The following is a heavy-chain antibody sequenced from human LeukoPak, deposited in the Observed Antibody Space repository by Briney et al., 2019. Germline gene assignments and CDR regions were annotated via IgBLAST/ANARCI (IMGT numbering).Heavy chain of an antibody. J-gene: IGHJ3*02. V-gene: IGHV1-18*04. CDR3: ARDVTSGHYDTSGYYYEDAFDI. CDR1: GYTFTSYG. Sequence: ASVKVSCKASGYTFTSYGITWVRQAPGRGLEWMGWISDYNGNTNYAQKLQGRVTMTTDTSTSTAYMELRSLRSDDTAVYYCARDVTSGHYDTSGYYYEDAFDIWGQGTMVTISS. D-gene: IGHD3-22*01. CDR2: ISDYNGNT.